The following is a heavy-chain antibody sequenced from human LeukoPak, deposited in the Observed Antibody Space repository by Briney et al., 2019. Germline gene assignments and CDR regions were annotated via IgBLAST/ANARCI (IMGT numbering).Heavy chain of an antibody. D-gene: IGHD4-11*01. CDR2: IYYSGST. CDR3: ARVAYRDYYYYMDV. J-gene: IGHJ6*03. CDR1: GGSISNYY. V-gene: IGHV4-59*01. Sequence: PSETLSLTCIVSGGSISNYYCTWIRQPPGKGLEWIGYIYYSGSTNYNPSLQSRVTISVDTSKNQFSLRLNSVTAADTAVYYCARVAYRDYYYYMDVWGKGTTVTVSS.